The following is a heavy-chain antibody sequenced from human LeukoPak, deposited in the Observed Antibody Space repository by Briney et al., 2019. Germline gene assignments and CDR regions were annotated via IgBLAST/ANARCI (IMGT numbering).Heavy chain of an antibody. CDR2: ISSSSSYI. Sequence: GGSLRLSCAASGFTFSSYSMNWVRQAPGKGLEWVSSISSSSSYIYYADSVKGRFTISRDNAKNSLYLQMNSLRAEDTAVYYCARGSAYYDFWSGYLSDNYYFDYWGQGTLVTVSS. J-gene: IGHJ4*02. CDR3: ARGSAYYDFWSGYLSDNYYFDY. CDR1: GFTFSSYS. V-gene: IGHV3-21*01. D-gene: IGHD3-3*01.